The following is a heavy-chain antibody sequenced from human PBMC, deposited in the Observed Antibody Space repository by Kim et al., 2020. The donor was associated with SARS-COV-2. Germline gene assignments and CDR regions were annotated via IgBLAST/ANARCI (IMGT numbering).Heavy chain of an antibody. J-gene: IGHJ6*02. Sequence: SRVTISVDTSKNQFSLKLSSVTAADTAVYYCARGSGVVRSSFYYYYGMDVWGQGTTVTVSS. CDR3: ARGSGVVRSSFYYYYGMDV. D-gene: IGHD2-8*02. V-gene: IGHV4-34*01.